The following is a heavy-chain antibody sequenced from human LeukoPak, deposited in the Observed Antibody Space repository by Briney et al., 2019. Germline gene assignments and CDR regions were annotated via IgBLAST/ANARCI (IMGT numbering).Heavy chain of an antibody. J-gene: IGHJ3*02. CDR2: IYHSGST. CDR3: ARYDILTVPLGGAFDI. D-gene: IGHD3-9*01. CDR1: GGSISSSNW. V-gene: IGHV4-4*02. Sequence: PSETLSLTCAVSGGSISSSNWWSWVRQPPGKGLEWIGEIYHSGSTNYNPSLKSRVTISVDKSKNQFSLKPSSVTAADTAVYYCARYDILTVPLGGAFDIWGQGTMVTVSS.